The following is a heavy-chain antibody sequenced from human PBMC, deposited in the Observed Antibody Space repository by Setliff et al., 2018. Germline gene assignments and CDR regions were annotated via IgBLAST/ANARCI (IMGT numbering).Heavy chain of an antibody. J-gene: IGHJ2*01. CDR2: IYHSGST. CDR3: ARAVPRGATPDYWYFDL. D-gene: IGHD2-2*01. V-gene: IGHV4-34*01. CDR1: GGSFSGYH. Sequence: SETLSLTCAVYGGSFSGYHWSWIRQAPGKGLEWIGSIYHSGSTYFNPPLKSRVTISVDTSKNQFSLKLNSVTAADTTVYYCARAVPRGATPDYWYFDLWGRGTLVTGLL.